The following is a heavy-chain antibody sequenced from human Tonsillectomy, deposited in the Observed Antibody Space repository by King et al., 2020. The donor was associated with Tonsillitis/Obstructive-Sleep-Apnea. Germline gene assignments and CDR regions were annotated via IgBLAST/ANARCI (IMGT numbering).Heavy chain of an antibody. CDR1: GGSFSGYY. Sequence: VQLQQWGAGLLKPSETLSLTCAVYGGSFSGYYWTWIRQPPGKGLEWIGEINHSGSTNYNSSLKSRVTISEDTSKNQFSLKLSSVTAADTAVYYCAMTDYDFWNVYQYYFDYWGQGTLVTVSS. CDR2: INHSGST. J-gene: IGHJ4*02. V-gene: IGHV4-34*01. CDR3: AMTDYDFWNVYQYYFDY. D-gene: IGHD3-3*01.